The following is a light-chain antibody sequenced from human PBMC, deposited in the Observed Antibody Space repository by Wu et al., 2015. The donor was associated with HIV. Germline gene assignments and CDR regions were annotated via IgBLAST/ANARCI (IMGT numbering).Light chain of an antibody. Sequence: EIVLTQSPGTLSLSPGERATLSCRASQTISKDYLAWFQQKPGQAPRLLIFGASGRAPGIPDRFSGSGSGTDFTLTISRLEPEDFAVYFCQQYGSSPRYTFGQGTKLEIK. V-gene: IGKV3-20*01. CDR3: QQYGSSPRYT. CDR2: GAS. J-gene: IGKJ2*01. CDR1: QTISKDY.